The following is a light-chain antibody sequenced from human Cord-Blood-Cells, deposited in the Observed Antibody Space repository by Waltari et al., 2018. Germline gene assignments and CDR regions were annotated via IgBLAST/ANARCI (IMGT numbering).Light chain of an antibody. V-gene: IGLV2-23*02. J-gene: IGLJ2*01. Sequence: QSALTQPASVSGSPGQSITISCTGTSSDVGSYNLVSWYQQHPGKAAKLMIYEVSKRASGVSNRFSGSKSGNMASLTISGLQDEDEADYYCCSYAGSSTLVFGGGTKLTVL. CDR3: CSYAGSSTLV. CDR2: EVS. CDR1: SSDVGSYNL.